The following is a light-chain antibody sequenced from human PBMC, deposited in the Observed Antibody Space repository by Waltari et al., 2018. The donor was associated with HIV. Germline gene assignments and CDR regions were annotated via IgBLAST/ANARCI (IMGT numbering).Light chain of an antibody. J-gene: IGLJ2*01. CDR1: SSNIGSKY. CDR2: TNN. Sequence: QSVLTQPPSASGTPGQRVTISCSGSSSNIGSKYVYWYQHLPGTAPKLRNYTNNQRPSWVPDRFTGSKSGTSASLAISVLRSEDEADYYCAAWDDSLSGVVFCGGTKLTVL. V-gene: IGLV1-47*01. CDR3: AAWDDSLSGVV.